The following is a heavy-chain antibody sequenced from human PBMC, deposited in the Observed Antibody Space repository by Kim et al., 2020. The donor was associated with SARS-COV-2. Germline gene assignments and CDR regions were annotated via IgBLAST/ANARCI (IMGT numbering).Heavy chain of an antibody. Sequence: GGSLRLSCAASGFTFSSYSMNWVRQAPGKGLEWVSSISSSSSYIYYADSVKGRFTISRDNAKNSLYLQMNSLRAEDTAVYYCASLLSRIAAAGAYRDYWGQGTLVTVSS. CDR1: GFTFSSYS. V-gene: IGHV3-21*01. CDR3: ASLLSRIAAAGAYRDY. D-gene: IGHD6-13*01. CDR2: ISSSSSYI. J-gene: IGHJ4*02.